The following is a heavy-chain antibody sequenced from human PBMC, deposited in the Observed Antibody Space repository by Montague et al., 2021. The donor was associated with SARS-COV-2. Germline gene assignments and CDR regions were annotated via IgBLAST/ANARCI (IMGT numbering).Heavy chain of an antibody. CDR3: ARAFIAAAGTTSFDY. Sequence: SETLSLTCTVSGGSISSSSYFWGWIRQPPGKGLEWIGSIYYSGSTYYNPSLKSRVTISVDTSKNQFSLKLSSVTAADTAVYYCARAFIAAAGTTSFDYWGQGTRVTVSS. CDR2: IYYSGST. J-gene: IGHJ4*02. V-gene: IGHV4-39*01. CDR1: GGSISSSSYF. D-gene: IGHD6-13*01.